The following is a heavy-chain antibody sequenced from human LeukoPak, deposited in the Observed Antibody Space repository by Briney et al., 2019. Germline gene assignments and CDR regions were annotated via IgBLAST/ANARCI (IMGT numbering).Heavy chain of an antibody. Sequence: PGGSVRLSGAASGFTVSSNYMSWVRQAPGKGLEWVSVIYSGGSTYYADSVKGRFTISRDNSKNTLYLQMNSLRAEDTAVYYCARDRVCSSTSCYKRGLDYWGQGTLVTVSS. J-gene: IGHJ4*02. D-gene: IGHD2-2*02. CDR1: GFTVSSNY. CDR3: ARDRVCSSTSCYKRGLDY. CDR2: IYSGGST. V-gene: IGHV3-66*02.